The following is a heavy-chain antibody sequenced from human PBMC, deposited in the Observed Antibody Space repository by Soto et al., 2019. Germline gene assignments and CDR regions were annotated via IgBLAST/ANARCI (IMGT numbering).Heavy chain of an antibody. CDR3: ASVTSYDAPTGFYTNYYMDL. D-gene: IGHD3-3*01. Sequence: QAQLRESGPGLVKPSETLSLTCTFSGDSHYWVWIRQPPGKGLEWIGSVCYSGSTCSRGTTYYNPSLKSRVTVSVQTSENQLSLNLNFGTAADTAVYYCASVTSYDAPTGFYTNYYMDLWGRGTTVTVSS. CDR2: VCYSGST. CDR1: GDSHY. V-gene: IGHV4-39*01. J-gene: IGHJ6*03.